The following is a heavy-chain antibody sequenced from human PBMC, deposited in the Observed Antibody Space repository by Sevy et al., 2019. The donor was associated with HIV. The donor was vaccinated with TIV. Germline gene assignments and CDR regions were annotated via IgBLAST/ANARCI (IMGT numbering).Heavy chain of an antibody. D-gene: IGHD5-12*01. CDR3: ARATSGLSEYEPLDDARFYGMDV. CDR2: ITSSSSFI. Sequence: GGSLRLSCAASGFTFRSYSMNWVRQAPGRGLEWVSSITSSSSFIFYADSVKGRFTISRDKAKNSLFLQMNSLRAEDTAVYYCARATSGLSEYEPLDDARFYGMDVWGQGTTVTVSS. J-gene: IGHJ6*02. V-gene: IGHV3-21*01. CDR1: GFTFRSYS.